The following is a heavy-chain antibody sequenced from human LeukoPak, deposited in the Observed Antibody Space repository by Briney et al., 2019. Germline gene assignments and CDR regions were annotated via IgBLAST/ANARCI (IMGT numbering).Heavy chain of an antibody. V-gene: IGHV3-49*03. D-gene: IGHD2-15*01. J-gene: IGHJ4*02. CDR1: GFTFGDYA. CDR2: IRSKAHGGTT. CDR3: TRAGRYCSGGSCYSFY. Sequence: GRTLRLSCTASGFTFGDYAMSWFRQAPGEGLKWVGFIRSKAHGGTTEYAASVKGRFTISRDDSKSIAYLQMDSLKTEDTAVYYCTRAGRYCSGGSCYSFYWGQGTLVTVSS.